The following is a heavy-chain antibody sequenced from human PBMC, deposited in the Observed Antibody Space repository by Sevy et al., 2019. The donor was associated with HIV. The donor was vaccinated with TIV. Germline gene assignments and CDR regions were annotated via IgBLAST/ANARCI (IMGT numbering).Heavy chain of an antibody. V-gene: IGHV4-59*08. CDR2: IYYNGHS. CDR3: AGENAWGRGYS. J-gene: IGHJ4*02. CDR1: GGSITSLY. Sequence: SETLSLTCTVSGGSITSLYWNWIRQPPGKGLEWLAHIYYNGHSNYNPSLKIRVTLSLDTFKNQFSLRLSSVNAADTAMYYCAGENAWGRGYSWGQGTLVTVSS. D-gene: IGHD1-26*01.